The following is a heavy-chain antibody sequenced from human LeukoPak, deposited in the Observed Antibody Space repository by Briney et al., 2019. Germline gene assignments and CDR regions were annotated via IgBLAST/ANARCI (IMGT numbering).Heavy chain of an antibody. V-gene: IGHV3-53*01. D-gene: IGHD5-24*01. Sequence: GGSLRLSCAASGFTFSSYAMSWVRQAPGKGLEWVSIIYSGGTTYYADSMKGRFTISRDTSKNTLSLQMNSLRAEDTAVYFCARVGDHFHWNLDLWGRGTLVTVSS. CDR2: IYSGGTT. J-gene: IGHJ2*01. CDR1: GFTFSSYA. CDR3: ARVGDHFHWNLDL.